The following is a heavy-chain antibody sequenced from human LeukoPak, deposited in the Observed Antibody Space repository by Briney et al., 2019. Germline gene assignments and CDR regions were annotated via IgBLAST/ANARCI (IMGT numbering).Heavy chain of an antibody. Sequence: PGGSLRLSCAASGFTFSSYAMSWVRQAPGKGLEWVSAISGSGGSTYYADSVKGRFTISRDNSKNTLYLQMNSLRAEDTAVYYCAKVHSPHEYSSGWSEPSYYFDYWGQGTLVTVSS. CDR1: GFTFSSYA. J-gene: IGHJ4*02. CDR2: ISGSGGST. V-gene: IGHV3-23*01. CDR3: AKVHSPHEYSSGWSEPSYYFDY. D-gene: IGHD6-19*01.